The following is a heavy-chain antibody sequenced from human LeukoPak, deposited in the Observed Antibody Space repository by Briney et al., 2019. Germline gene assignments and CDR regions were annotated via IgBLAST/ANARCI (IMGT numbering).Heavy chain of an antibody. D-gene: IGHD3-10*01. CDR3: AREGGSGITSPFDP. CDR1: GGSISSYY. CDR2: IYTSGST. Sequence: SETLSLTCTVSGGSISSYYWSWIRQPAGKGLEWIGRIYTSGSTNYNPSLKSRVTMSVDTSKNQFSLKLSSVTAADTAVYYCAREGGSGITSPFDPWGQGTLVTVSS. V-gene: IGHV4-4*07. J-gene: IGHJ5*02.